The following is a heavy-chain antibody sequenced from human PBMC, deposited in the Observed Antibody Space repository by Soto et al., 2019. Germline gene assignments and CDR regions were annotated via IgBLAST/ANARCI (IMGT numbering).Heavy chain of an antibody. CDR2: T. J-gene: IGHJ4*02. CDR3: ARHQQKRTYYDFWSGPGN. V-gene: IGHV4-39*01. Sequence: TYYNPSLKSRVTISVDTSKNQLSLKLSSVTAADTAVYYCARHQQKRTYYDFWSGPGNWGQGTLVTVSS. D-gene: IGHD3-3*01.